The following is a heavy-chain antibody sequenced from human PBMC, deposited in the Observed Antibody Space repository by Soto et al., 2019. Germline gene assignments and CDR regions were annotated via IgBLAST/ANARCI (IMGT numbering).Heavy chain of an antibody. CDR2: IYYSGST. CDR1: GGSSSSYY. J-gene: IGHJ6*03. Sequence: SETLSLTCTFSGGSSSSYYWSWIRQPPGKGLEWIGYIYYSGSTNYNPSLKSRVAISVDTSKNQFSLKLSSVTAADTAVYYCARGGIAARPHYYYYMDVWGKGTTVTVSS. CDR3: ARGGIAARPHYYYYMDV. D-gene: IGHD6-6*01. V-gene: IGHV4-59*01.